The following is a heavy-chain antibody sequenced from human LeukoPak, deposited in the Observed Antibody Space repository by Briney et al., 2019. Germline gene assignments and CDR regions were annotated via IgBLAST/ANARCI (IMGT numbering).Heavy chain of an antibody. CDR2: IYYSGST. J-gene: IGHJ3*02. D-gene: IGHD2-2*01. CDR3: ATDPKIGYCSSTSCYGAFDI. Sequence: SETLSLTCTVSGGSISSYYWSWIRQPPGKGLEWIGYIYYSGSTNYNPSLKSRVTISVDTSKNQFSLKLSSVTAADTAVYYCATDPKIGYCSSTSCYGAFDIWGQGTMVTVSS. V-gene: IGHV4-59*01. CDR1: GGSISSYY.